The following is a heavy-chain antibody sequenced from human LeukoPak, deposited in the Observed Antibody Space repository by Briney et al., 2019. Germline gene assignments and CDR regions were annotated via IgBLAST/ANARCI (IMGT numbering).Heavy chain of an antibody. D-gene: IGHD3-9*01. J-gene: IGHJ4*02. CDR2: INPNSGGT. Sequence: ASVKVSCKAPGYTFTGYYMHWVRQAPGQGLEWMGWINPNSGGTNYAQKFQGRVTMTRDTSISTAYMELSRLRSDDTAVYYCARSLRYFDWLYWEWGQGTLVTVSS. CDR3: ARSLRYFDWLYWE. V-gene: IGHV1-2*02. CDR1: GYTFTGYY.